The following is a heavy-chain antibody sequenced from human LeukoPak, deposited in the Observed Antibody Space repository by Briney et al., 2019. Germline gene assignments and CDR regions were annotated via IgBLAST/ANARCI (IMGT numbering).Heavy chain of an antibody. J-gene: IGHJ5*02. Sequence: SETLSLTCTVSGYSISSGYYWGWIRQPPGKGLEWIGSIYHSGSTYYNPSLKSRVTISVDTSKNQFSLKLSSVTAADTAVYYCARDPTPVFDLSWFDPWGQGTLVTVSS. D-gene: IGHD3-9*01. CDR2: IYHSGST. CDR1: GYSISSGYY. V-gene: IGHV4-38-2*02. CDR3: ARDPTPVFDLSWFDP.